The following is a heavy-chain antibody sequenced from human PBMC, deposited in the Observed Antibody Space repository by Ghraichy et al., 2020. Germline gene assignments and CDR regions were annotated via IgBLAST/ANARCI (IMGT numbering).Heavy chain of an antibody. J-gene: IGHJ4*02. CDR2: IHYSGST. D-gene: IGHD4-17*01. V-gene: IGHV4-59*01. CDR3: ARDPFGDYGNYFDF. Sequence: SETLSLTCSISGDSIKSYYWSWIRQSPGKGLEWIGYIHYSGSTDYNPSLRGRVDISVDTSKNQFSLNMNSLTAADTAVYYCARDPFGDYGNYFDFWGQGTLVTVSS. CDR1: GDSIKSYY.